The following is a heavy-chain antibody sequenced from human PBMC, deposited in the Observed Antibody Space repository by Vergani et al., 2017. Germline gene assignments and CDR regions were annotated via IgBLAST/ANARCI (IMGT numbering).Heavy chain of an antibody. Sequence: QVQLQQWGAGLLKPSETLSLTCAVYGGSFSGYYWSWIRQRPGKGLEWIGEINHSGSTNYNPSLKSRVTISVDTSKNQFSLKLSSVTAADTAVYYCARGLTVVVVAATRGMDVWGQGTTVTVSS. CDR2: INHSGST. CDR3: ARGLTVVVVAATRGMDV. D-gene: IGHD2-15*01. V-gene: IGHV4-34*01. J-gene: IGHJ6*01. CDR1: GGSFSGYY.